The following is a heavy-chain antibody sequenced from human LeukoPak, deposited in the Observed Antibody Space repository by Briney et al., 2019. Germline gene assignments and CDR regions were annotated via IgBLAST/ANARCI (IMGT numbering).Heavy chain of an antibody. V-gene: IGHV1-2*02. CDR1: GYTLTELS. J-gene: IGHJ5*02. CDR2: INPKSGGI. CDR3: AREGAAAEDVNWFDP. D-gene: IGHD6-25*01. Sequence: ASVKVSCKVSGYTLTELSMHWVRQAPGQGFEWMGWINPKSGGIHYAQKFQDRVTMTRDTSISTSYMELNSLRSDDTAVYYCAREGAAAEDVNWFDPWGQGTLVTVSS.